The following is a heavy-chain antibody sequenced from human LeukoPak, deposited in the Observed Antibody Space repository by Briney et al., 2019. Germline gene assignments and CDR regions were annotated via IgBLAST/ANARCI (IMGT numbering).Heavy chain of an antibody. V-gene: IGHV3-23*01. CDR3: AKARIAGRGGWFDP. D-gene: IGHD6-13*01. CDR1: GFSFNTYL. Sequence: GGSLRLSCAASGFSFNTYLMSWVRQAPGQGLEWVSSISRSGGTTYYASSVRGRFTISRDNSKNTLYLQMNSLRAEDTAVYYCAKARIAGRGGWFDPWGQGTLVTVSS. J-gene: IGHJ5*02. CDR2: ISRSGGTT.